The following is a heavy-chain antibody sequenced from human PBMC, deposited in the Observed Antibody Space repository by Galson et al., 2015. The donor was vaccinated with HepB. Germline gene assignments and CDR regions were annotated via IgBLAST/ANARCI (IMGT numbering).Heavy chain of an antibody. Sequence: SVKVSCKVSGGTFSTYAISWVRQAPGQGLEWMGGIIPIFGATNYAQNFQGRVTITADESTSTAYIELSSLRSEDTAVYYCAREAPNCSGGRCYSNPPKNYYMDVWGKGTTVTVSS. CDR3: AREAPNCSGGRCYSNPPKNYYMDV. CDR1: GGTFSTYA. V-gene: IGHV1-69*13. D-gene: IGHD2-15*01. J-gene: IGHJ6*03. CDR2: IIPIFGAT.